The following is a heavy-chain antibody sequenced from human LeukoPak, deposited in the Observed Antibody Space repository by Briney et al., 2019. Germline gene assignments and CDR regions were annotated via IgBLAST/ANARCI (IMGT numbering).Heavy chain of an antibody. D-gene: IGHD3-22*01. CDR1: GFTVSSNY. J-gene: IGHJ4*02. V-gene: IGHV3-66*01. Sequence: GGSLRLSCAASGFTVSSNYMSWVRQAPGKGLEWVSVIYSGGSTYYADSVRGRFTISRDNSKNTLYLQMNSLRAEDTAVYYCARDRYYDSSGYYYDYWGQGTLVTVSS. CDR2: IYSGGST. CDR3: ARDRYYDSSGYYYDY.